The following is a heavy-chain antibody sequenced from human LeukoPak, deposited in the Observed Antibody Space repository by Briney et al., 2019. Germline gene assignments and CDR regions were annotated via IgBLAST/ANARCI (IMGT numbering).Heavy chain of an antibody. V-gene: IGHV4-4*07. Sequence: PSETLSLTCTVSGGSISGYYWSWIRQPAGKGLEWIGRIYTSGSTNYNPSLKSRVTLSVDTSNNQFSLKLSSVTAADTSVYSWHGRDSYDSSGVYCLEDWGQGTRVTV. CDR2: IYTSGST. D-gene: IGHD3-22*01. J-gene: IGHJ1*01. CDR1: GGSISGYY. CDR3: HGRDSYDSSGVYCLED.